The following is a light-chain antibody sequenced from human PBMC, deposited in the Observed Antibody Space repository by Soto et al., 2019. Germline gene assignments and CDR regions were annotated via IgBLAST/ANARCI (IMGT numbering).Light chain of an antibody. CDR1: QGIRND. CDR3: LQDYNYPRT. J-gene: IGKJ1*01. CDR2: SAS. V-gene: IGKV1-6*01. Sequence: IQMTQSTSSLSASVGDRVTITCRASQGIRNDLGWYQQKPGKAPKLLIYSASTLQSGVPSRFSGSRSGTDFTLTISSLQPEDFATYYCLQDYNYPRTFGQGTKVEIK.